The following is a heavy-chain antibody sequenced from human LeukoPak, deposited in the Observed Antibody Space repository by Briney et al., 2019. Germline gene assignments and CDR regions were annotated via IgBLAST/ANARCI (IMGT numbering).Heavy chain of an antibody. D-gene: IGHD1-26*01. Sequence: GGSLRLSCAASGFTFSSYAMHWVRQAPGKGLEWVAVISYDGSNKYYADSVKGRFTISRDNSKNTLYLQMNSLRAEDTAVYYCAREELAGNYFQHWGQGTLVTVSS. CDR2: ISYDGSNK. CDR1: GFTFSSYA. J-gene: IGHJ1*01. CDR3: AREELAGNYFQH. V-gene: IGHV3-30-3*01.